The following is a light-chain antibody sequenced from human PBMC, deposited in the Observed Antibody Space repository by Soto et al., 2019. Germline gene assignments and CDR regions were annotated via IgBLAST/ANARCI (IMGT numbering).Light chain of an antibody. Sequence: EIVLAQSPATLSLSPGERVTLTCRASRSVRSYLAWYQQKPGQAPRLLIYDASNRATGIPARFSGSGSGTDFTLTISSLEPEDFAVYYCQQRANWPATFGQGTRLEIK. CDR1: RSVRSY. J-gene: IGKJ5*01. CDR3: QQRANWPAT. V-gene: IGKV3-11*01. CDR2: DAS.